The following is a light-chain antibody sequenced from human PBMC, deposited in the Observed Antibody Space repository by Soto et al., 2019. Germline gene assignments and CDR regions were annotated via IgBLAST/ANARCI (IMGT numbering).Light chain of an antibody. Sequence: EIVLTQSPGTLSLSPGERATLSCRASQSVSTTYLAWYQQKPGQAPRLLIYGASSRATGVPDRFSGSGSGTECTLTISRLEPEEFAVYYCQQYGSLRWSFGQGTKVEIK. CDR3: QQYGSLRWS. CDR2: GAS. CDR1: QSVSTTY. V-gene: IGKV3-20*01. J-gene: IGKJ1*01.